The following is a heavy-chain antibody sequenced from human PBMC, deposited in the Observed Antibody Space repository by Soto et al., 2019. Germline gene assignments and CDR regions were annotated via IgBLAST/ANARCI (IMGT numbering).Heavy chain of an antibody. D-gene: IGHD3-10*01. Sequence: QVQLVQSGAEVKKPGASVKVSCKASGYTFTNYGFSWLRQAPGQGLEWMGWISAYNGNTKYAQKLQGRVTMTTDTSTSTAYMERMRLRSDDTAVYYCARDLGVGMEDYWGQGTPVTVAS. V-gene: IGHV1-18*01. CDR2: ISAYNGNT. CDR1: GYTFTNYG. J-gene: IGHJ4*02. CDR3: ARDLGVGMEDY.